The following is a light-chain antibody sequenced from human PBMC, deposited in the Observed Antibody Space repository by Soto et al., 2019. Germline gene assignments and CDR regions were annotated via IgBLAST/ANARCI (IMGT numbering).Light chain of an antibody. CDR2: AAS. Sequence: DIQMTQSPSSLSASVGDRVTITCRASQSISSYLNWYQQKPGKAPNLLIYAASSLQSGVPSKFSGSRSGTDFTVTISSLPPEDFATYYCQQSYSSPYTFGPGTKVDIK. CDR1: QSISSY. J-gene: IGKJ3*01. V-gene: IGKV1-39*01. CDR3: QQSYSSPYT.